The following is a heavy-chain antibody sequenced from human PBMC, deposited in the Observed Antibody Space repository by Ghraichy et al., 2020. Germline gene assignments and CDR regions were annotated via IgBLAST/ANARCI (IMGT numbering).Heavy chain of an antibody. CDR1: GFTFSSYA. V-gene: IGHV3-23*01. D-gene: IGHD6-13*01. J-gene: IGHJ4*02. CDR3: AKQLVAAAGTGY. CDR2: ISGSGGST. Sequence: GESLNISCAASGFTFSSYAMSWVRQAPGKGLEWVSAISGSGGSTYYADSVKGRFTISRDNSKNTLYLQMNSLRAEDTAVYYCAKQLVAAAGTGYWGQGTLVTVSS.